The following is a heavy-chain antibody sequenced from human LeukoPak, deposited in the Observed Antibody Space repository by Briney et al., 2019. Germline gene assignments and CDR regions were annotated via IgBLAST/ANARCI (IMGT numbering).Heavy chain of an antibody. CDR1: GFTVSSNY. CDR3: ARGRAFDY. V-gene: IGHV3-74*01. J-gene: IGHJ4*02. CDR2: INSDGSSI. Sequence: GGSLRLSCAASGFTVSSNYMSWVRQALGKGLVWVSRINSDGSSIVYADSVKGRFTISRDNAKNTLYLQMNSLRAEDTAVYYCARGRAFDYWGQGTLVTVSS.